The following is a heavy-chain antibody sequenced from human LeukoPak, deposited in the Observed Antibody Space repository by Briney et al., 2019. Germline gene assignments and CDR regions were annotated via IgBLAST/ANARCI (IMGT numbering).Heavy chain of an antibody. D-gene: IGHD3-9*01. Sequence: PGGSLRLSCAASGFTFSSYSMNWVRQAPGKGLEWVSSISSSSSYIYYADSVRGRFTISRDNAKNSLYLQMNSLRAEDTAVYYCARERPYYDILTGYYSTDAFDIWGQGTMVTVSS. CDR3: ARERPYYDILTGYYSTDAFDI. J-gene: IGHJ3*02. CDR2: ISSSSSYI. CDR1: GFTFSSYS. V-gene: IGHV3-21*01.